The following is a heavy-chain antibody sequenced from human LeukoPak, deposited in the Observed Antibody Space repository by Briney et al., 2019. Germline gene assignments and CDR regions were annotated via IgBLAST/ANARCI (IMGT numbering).Heavy chain of an antibody. V-gene: IGHV3-23*01. CDR2: ISGSGGST. D-gene: IGHD5-24*01. CDR3: AKARPALDGYNRPDY. Sequence: GGSLRLSCAASGSTFISYAMSRVRQAPGKGLEWVSAISGSGGSTNYADSVKGRFTISRDNSKNTLYLQMNSLRAEDTAVYYCAKARPALDGYNRPDYWGQGTLVTVSS. CDR1: GSTFISYA. J-gene: IGHJ4*02.